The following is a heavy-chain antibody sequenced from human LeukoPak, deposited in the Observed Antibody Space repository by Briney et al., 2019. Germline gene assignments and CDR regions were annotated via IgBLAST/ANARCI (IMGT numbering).Heavy chain of an antibody. CDR3: ARDESGTTPLDY. CDR2: IGTDGSFT. V-gene: IGHV3-74*01. D-gene: IGHD1-7*01. Sequence: PGGSLRLSCAASGFTFSSYWMHWVRLVPGKGLIWVSLIGTDGSFTTYADSVKGRFTISRDNAKNTLYLQMSSLRAEDTALYYCARDESGTTPLDYWGQGTLVTVSS. CDR1: GFTFSSYW. J-gene: IGHJ4*02.